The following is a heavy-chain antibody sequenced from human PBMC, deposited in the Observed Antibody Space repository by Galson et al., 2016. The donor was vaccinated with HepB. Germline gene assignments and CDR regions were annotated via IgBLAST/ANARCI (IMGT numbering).Heavy chain of an antibody. CDR2: IKQDGSEK. V-gene: IGHV3-7*03. J-gene: IGHJ5*02. CDR1: GFIFSTYW. CDR3: ARAASGWFFDWFDP. D-gene: IGHD6-19*01. Sequence: LRLSCAASGFIFSTYWMSWVRQAPGRGLEWVANIKQDGSEKYYVDSVKGRFTISRDNAKNSLYLQMNSLRAEDTAVYYCARAASGWFFDWFDPWGQGTLVTVSS.